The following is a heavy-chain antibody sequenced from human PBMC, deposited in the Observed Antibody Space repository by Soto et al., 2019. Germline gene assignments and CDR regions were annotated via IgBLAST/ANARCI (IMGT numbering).Heavy chain of an antibody. Sequence: EVQLLESGGGLVQPGESLRLSCAASGFTFGSYFMNWVRQAPGKGPEWVSDINKDGGRTHYADSVRGRFTISRDNSRNTLYLQMNRLRAVDTALYYCAKDLHWYGMDVWGQGTTVTVSS. J-gene: IGHJ6*02. CDR2: INKDGGRT. V-gene: IGHV3-23*01. CDR3: AKDLHWYGMDV. D-gene: IGHD1-1*01. CDR1: GFTFGSYF.